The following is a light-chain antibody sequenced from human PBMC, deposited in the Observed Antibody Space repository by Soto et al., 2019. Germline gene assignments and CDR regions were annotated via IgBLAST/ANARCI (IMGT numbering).Light chain of an antibody. CDR3: SSYTSSSPLVV. V-gene: IGLV2-14*01. CDR2: EVS. J-gene: IGLJ2*01. Sequence: QSALTQPASVSGSPGQSITISCTGTSSDVGGYNYVSWYQQHPGKAPKLMIYEVSNWPSGVSNRFSGSKSGNTASLTISGFQAEDEADYYCSSYTSSSPLVVFGGGTKLTVL. CDR1: SSDVGGYNY.